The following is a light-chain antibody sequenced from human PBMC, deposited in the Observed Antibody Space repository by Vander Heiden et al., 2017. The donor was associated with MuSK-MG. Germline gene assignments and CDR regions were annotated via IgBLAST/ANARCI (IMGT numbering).Light chain of an antibody. V-gene: IGKV3-20*01. J-gene: IGKJ4*01. CDR3: QEDGSSPNT. Sequence: EIVLTQSPGTLSLSPGERATLSCRASQSVSSSYLAWYQQKPGQAPRLLIYGASSRVTGIPDRFSGSRSGTDFTLTIMSLDPEDFAVYYCQEDGSSPNTFGGGTKVEIK. CDR1: QSVSSSY. CDR2: GAS.